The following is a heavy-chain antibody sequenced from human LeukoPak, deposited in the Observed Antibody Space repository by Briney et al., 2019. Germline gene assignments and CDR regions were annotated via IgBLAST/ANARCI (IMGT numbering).Heavy chain of an antibody. CDR1: GFIFSRYA. CDR3: ARGVAENGNPNYFDP. D-gene: IGHD6-13*01. J-gene: IGHJ5*02. V-gene: IGHV3-33*01. Sequence: GTSLRLSCAASGFIFSRYAMHWVRQAPGTGLEWVAVFWSDGTREYYIHSVKGRFTISRDNSKNTLYLQMNSLRAEDTAVYSCARGVAENGNPNYFDPWGRGTLVTVSS. CDR2: FWSDGTRE.